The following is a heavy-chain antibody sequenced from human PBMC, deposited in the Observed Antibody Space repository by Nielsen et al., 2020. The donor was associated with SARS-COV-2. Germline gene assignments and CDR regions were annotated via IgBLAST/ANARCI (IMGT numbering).Heavy chain of an antibody. J-gene: IGHJ6*02. D-gene: IGHD1-26*01. CDR2: IYYSGST. V-gene: IGHV4-31*03. CDR3: ARDLSGSYGLYYYGMDV. Sequence: SETLSLTCTVSGGPISSGGYYWSWIRQHPGKGLEWIGYIYYSGSTYYNPSLKSRVTISVDTSKNQFSLKLSSVTAADTAVYYCARDLSGSYGLYYYGMDVWGQGTTVTVSS. CDR1: GGPISSGGYY.